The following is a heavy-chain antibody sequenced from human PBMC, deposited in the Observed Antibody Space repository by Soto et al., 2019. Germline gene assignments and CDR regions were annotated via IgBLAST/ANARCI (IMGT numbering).Heavy chain of an antibody. D-gene: IGHD3-9*01. CDR2: ISSNGGST. J-gene: IGHJ3*02. V-gene: IGHV3-64D*06. CDR1: GFTFSTYD. CDR3: VKPFGLRYFDWLFQDAFDI. Sequence: GALRLSCSASGFTFSTYDMYWVRQAPGKGLEYVSAISSNGGSTYYADSVKGRFTISRDSSKNTLYLQMSSLRAEDTAVYYCVKPFGLRYFDWLFQDAFDIWGQGTMVTVSS.